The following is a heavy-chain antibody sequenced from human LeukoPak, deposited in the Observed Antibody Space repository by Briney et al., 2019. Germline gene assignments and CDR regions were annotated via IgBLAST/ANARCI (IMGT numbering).Heavy chain of an antibody. CDR2: IYHSGST. CDR1: GGSISSGGYS. D-gene: IGHD3-22*01. V-gene: IGHV4-30-2*05. Sequence: SETLSLTCAVSGGSISSGGYSWSWIRQPPGKGLEWIGYIYHSGSTYFNPSLKSRVTISVDTSKNQFSLKLSSVTAADTAVYYCARGPDSSGYYYFDFWGQGTLVTVSS. CDR3: ARGPDSSGYYYFDF. J-gene: IGHJ4*02.